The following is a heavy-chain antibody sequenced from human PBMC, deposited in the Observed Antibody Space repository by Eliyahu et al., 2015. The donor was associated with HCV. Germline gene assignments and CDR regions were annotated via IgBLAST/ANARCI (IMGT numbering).Heavy chain of an antibody. CDR3: ARGALLTGYSIDAFDI. J-gene: IGHJ3*02. Sequence: QVQLVQSGAEVKKPGASVKVSCKASGXTFTSHFIHWVXQAPGQGLEWMGIINPSCGSTSYAQKFQGRVTMTRDTSTSTVYMELSSLRSEDTAVYYCARGALLTGYSIDAFDIWSQGTMVTVSS. V-gene: IGHV1-46*01. D-gene: IGHD3-9*01. CDR1: GXTFTSHF. CDR2: INPSCGST.